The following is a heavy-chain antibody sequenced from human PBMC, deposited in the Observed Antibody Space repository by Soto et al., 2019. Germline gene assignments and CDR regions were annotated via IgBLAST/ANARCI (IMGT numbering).Heavy chain of an antibody. V-gene: IGHV4-30-2*01. CDR3: ARGLEVIAATPQWDY. Sequence: SETLSLTCAVSGGSISSGGYSWNWIRQPPGKGLEWIGYIYHSGSTYNSPSLKSRVTISVDRSKNQFSLKLSSVTAADTAVYYCARGLEVIAATPQWDYSGQGTLVTVSS. CDR2: IYHSGST. CDR1: GGSISSGGYS. D-gene: IGHD2-15*01. J-gene: IGHJ4*02.